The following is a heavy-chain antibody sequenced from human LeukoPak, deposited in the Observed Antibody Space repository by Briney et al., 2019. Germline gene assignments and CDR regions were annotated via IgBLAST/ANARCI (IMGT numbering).Heavy chain of an antibody. V-gene: IGHV3-33*01. D-gene: IGHD3-3*02. CDR2: IWYDGSNK. CDR1: GFTFSSYG. CDR3: VRGHLWLEN. J-gene: IGHJ4*02. Sequence: GGSLRLSCAASGFTFSSYGMHWVRQAPGKGLEWVAVIWYDGSNKYYADSVKGRFTISRDNSKNTLYLQMNSLRAEDTAVFSCVRGHLWLENWGQGTLVTVSS.